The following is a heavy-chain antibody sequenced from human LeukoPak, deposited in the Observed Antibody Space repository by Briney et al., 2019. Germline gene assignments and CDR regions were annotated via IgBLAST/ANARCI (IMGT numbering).Heavy chain of an antibody. CDR1: GFTFSSYA. D-gene: IGHD2-15*01. CDR3: ARRYCSGGTCYFFDY. J-gene: IGHJ4*02. V-gene: IGHV3-23*01. CDR2: ISGSGGST. Sequence: GGSLRLSCAASGFTFSSYAMSWVRQAPGKGLEWVSAISGSGGSTYYADSVKGRFTISRDNSKNTLYLQMNSLRAEDTAVYYCARRYCSGGTCYFFDYWGQGTLVTVSS.